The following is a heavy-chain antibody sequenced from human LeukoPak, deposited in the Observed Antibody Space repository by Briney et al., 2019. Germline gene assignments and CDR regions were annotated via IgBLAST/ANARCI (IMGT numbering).Heavy chain of an antibody. Sequence: SETLSLTCTVSGGSISSSTYYWGWIRQPPGKGLEWIGSIYYSGSTYYNPSLKSRVTISVDTSKNQFSLKLSSVTAADTAVYYCARDGVGASPVDAFDIWGQGTMVTVSS. D-gene: IGHD1-26*01. CDR3: ARDGVGASPVDAFDI. J-gene: IGHJ3*02. CDR2: IYYSGST. V-gene: IGHV4-39*07. CDR1: GGSISSSTYY.